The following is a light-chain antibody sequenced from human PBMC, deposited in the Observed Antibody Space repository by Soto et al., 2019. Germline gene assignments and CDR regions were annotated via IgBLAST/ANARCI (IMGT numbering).Light chain of an antibody. CDR3: SSFTGASTI. J-gene: IGLJ1*01. CDR1: SSNIGSNY. V-gene: IGLV1-47*01. CDR2: RNN. Sequence: QSVLTQPPSASGTPGQRVTISCSGSSSNIGSNYVYWYHQLPGTAPKLVIYRNNQRPSGVPDRISGSKSGTSASLAISGLRSEDEADYYCSSFTGASTIFGTGTKVTVL.